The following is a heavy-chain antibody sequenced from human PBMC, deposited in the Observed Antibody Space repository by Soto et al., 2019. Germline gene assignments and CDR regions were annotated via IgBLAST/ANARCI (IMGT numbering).Heavy chain of an antibody. D-gene: IGHD3-16*01. J-gene: IGHJ5*02. CDR1: GFTFSSYA. CDR3: AKGGIQHSFRYDWFDP. V-gene: IGHV3-23*01. CDR2: ISGSGGGT. Sequence: EVQLLESGGGLVQPGGSLRLSCAASGFTFSSYAMSWFRQAPGKGLEWVSAISGSGGGTYYADSVKGRFTISRDNSKNTLYLQMNSLRAEDTAVYYCAKGGIQHSFRYDWFDPWGQGTLVTVSS.